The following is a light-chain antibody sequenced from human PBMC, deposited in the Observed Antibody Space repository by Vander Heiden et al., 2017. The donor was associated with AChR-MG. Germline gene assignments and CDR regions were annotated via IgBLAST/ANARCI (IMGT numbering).Light chain of an antibody. CDR1: QSISSW. J-gene: IGKJ4*01. Sequence: DIQMTQSPSTLSASVGDRVTISCRASQSISSWLAWYQQKPGKAPKLLIYKASNLESGVPSWFSGSGSGTEFTLTISSLQPDDFATYYCQQYNSYSVTFGGGTKVEIK. V-gene: IGKV1-5*03. CDR3: QQYNSYSVT. CDR2: KAS.